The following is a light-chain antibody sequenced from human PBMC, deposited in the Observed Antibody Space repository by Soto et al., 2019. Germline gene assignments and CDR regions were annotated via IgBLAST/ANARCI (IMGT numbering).Light chain of an antibody. CDR3: QQYNSYTWT. CDR1: QSVSSW. V-gene: IGKV1-5*01. CDR2: DVS. Sequence: DIQSTKSPSTLSASVGDRVTTTCRASQSVSSWVAWYQQKPGKAPKLLIYDVSSLESGVPSRFSGSGSGTEFTLTISSLQPDDFATYYCQQYNSYTWTFGEGTKVDI. J-gene: IGKJ1*01.